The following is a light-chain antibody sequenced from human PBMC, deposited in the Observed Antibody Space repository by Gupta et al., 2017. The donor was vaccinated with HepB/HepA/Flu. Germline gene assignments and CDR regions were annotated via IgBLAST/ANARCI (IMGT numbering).Light chain of an antibody. Sequence: SSELTQDPAVSVALGQTVRITCQGDSLRSYFGSWYQQKAGQAPVLVIYGKNNRHSGIPDRFSGSSLGNTASLIITGAQAEDEADYYCDSRDSSGNHYVFGTGTKVTVL. CDR3: DSRDSSGNHYV. J-gene: IGLJ1*01. CDR1: SLRSYF. CDR2: GKN. V-gene: IGLV3-19*01.